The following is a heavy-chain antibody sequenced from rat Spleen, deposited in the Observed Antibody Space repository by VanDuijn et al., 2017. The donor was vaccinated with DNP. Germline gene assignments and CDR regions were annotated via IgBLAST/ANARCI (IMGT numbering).Heavy chain of an antibody. CDR3: TTGAGSP. Sequence: EVQLVESGGGLVQPGRSLKLSCAASGFTFSNYGMAWVRQAPTKGLEWVASITNSGGSTYYRDSVKGRITISRDKAKSTLYLQMDSLRSEDTATYYCTTGAGSPWGQGTSVTVSS. CDR2: ITNSGGST. D-gene: IGHD1-4*01. J-gene: IGHJ4*01. CDR1: GFTFSNYG. V-gene: IGHV5-27*01.